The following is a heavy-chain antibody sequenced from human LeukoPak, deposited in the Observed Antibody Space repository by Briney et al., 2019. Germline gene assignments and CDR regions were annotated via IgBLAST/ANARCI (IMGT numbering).Heavy chain of an antibody. D-gene: IGHD3-10*01. V-gene: IGHV4-59*08. CDR1: GGSISSYY. J-gene: IGHJ3*02. CDR3: ARHVSYYYGSGKGAFDI. Sequence: SETLSLTCTVSGGSISSYYWSWIRQPPGKGLEWIGYIYYSGSTNYNPSLKSRVTISVDTSKNQFYLKLSSVTAADTAVYYCARHVSYYYGSGKGAFDIWGQGTMVTVSS. CDR2: IYYSGST.